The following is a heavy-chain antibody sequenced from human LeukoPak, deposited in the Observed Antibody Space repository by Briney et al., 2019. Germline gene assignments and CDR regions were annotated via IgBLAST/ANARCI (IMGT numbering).Heavy chain of an antibody. Sequence: GESLKISCKGSGYSFTNYWIGWVRQMPGKGLEWMGIIYPGDSDTRYSPSFQGQVTISADKSISTAYLQWSSLKASDTAMYYCARHGVWGENYDILVVPYYFDYWGQGTLVTVSS. CDR2: IYPGDSDT. CDR3: ARHGVWGENYDILVVPYYFDY. J-gene: IGHJ4*02. CDR1: GYSFTNYW. D-gene: IGHD3-9*01. V-gene: IGHV5-51*01.